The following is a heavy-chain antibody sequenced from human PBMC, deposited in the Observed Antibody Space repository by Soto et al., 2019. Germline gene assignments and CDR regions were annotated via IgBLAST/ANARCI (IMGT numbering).Heavy chain of an antibody. CDR2: IYSGGST. D-gene: IGHD3-22*01. V-gene: IGHV3-53*02. CDR3: ARDKGSSGCYHEYYYGMDV. J-gene: IGHJ6*02. Sequence: EVQLVETGGGLIQPGGSLRLSCAASGFTVSSNYMSWVRQAPGKGLEWVSVIYSGGSTYYADSVKGRFTNSRDNSKNKLYLQMNGLRAVDTSVYYSARDKGSSGCYHEYYYGMDVWGQGTTVTVSS. CDR1: GFTVSSNY.